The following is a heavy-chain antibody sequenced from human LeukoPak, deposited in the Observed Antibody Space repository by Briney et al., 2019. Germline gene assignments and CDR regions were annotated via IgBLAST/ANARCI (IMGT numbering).Heavy chain of an antibody. CDR1: GFTFSSYS. CDR3: ARDQGEYQLPYYYYYCGMDV. D-gene: IGHD2-2*01. CDR2: ISSSSSTI. Sequence: GGSLRLSCAASGFTFSSYSMNWVRQAPGKGLEWVSYISSSSSTIYYADSVKGRFTISRDNAKNSLYLQMNSLRAEDTAVYYCARDQGEYQLPYYYYYCGMDVWGQGTTVTVSS. J-gene: IGHJ6*02. V-gene: IGHV3-48*01.